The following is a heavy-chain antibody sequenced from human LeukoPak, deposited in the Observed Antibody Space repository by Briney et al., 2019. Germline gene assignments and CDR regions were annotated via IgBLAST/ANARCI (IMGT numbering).Heavy chain of an antibody. CDR1: GASISSDY. V-gene: IGHV4-59*01. Sequence: PSETLSLTCTISGASISSDYWSWIRQPPGKGLEFIGYMYSSGGTSYNPSLESRVTISVATSNNQFSLKLSSVTAADTALYYCARVSVVYYYMDVWGKGTTVTVSS. D-gene: IGHD4-23*01. CDR3: ARVSVVYYYMDV. J-gene: IGHJ6*03. CDR2: MYSSGGT.